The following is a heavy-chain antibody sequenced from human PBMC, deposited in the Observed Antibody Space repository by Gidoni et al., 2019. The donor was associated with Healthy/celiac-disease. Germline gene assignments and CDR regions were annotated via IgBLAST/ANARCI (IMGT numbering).Heavy chain of an antibody. J-gene: IGHJ4*02. D-gene: IGHD3-3*01. CDR1: GGSFSGYY. CDR2: INHSGST. CDR3: ARRDRSFWSGWAY. V-gene: IGHV4-34*01. Sequence: QVQLQQWGAGLLKPSETLSLTCAVDGGSFSGYYWSWIRQPPGKGLEWIGEINHSGSTNYNPSLKSRVTISVDTSKNQFSLKLSSVTAADTAVYYCARRDRSFWSGWAYWGQGTLVTVSS.